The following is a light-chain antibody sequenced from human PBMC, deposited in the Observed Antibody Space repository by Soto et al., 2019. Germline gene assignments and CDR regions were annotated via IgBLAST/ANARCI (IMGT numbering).Light chain of an antibody. CDR1: QSVSSIY. V-gene: IGKV3-20*01. J-gene: IGKJ1*01. CDR2: GAS. CDR3: QQYGSSPPVT. Sequence: EIVLTQSPGTLSLSPGERATLSCRASQSVSSIYLAWYQQKPGQAPRLLIYGASSRATGIPDRFSGSGSGPDFTLTISRLEPEDFAVYYCQQYGSSPPVTFGQGTKVEIK.